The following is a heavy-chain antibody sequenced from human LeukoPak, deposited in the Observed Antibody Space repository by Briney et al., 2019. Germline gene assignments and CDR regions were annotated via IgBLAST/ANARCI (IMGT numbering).Heavy chain of an antibody. CDR2: IYYSGST. CDR3: ARVVSSGYYLGAYYYYYMDV. D-gene: IGHD3-3*01. CDR1: GGSFSGYY. V-gene: IGHV4-59*01. J-gene: IGHJ6*03. Sequence: SETLSLTCAVYGGSFSGYYWSWIRQPPGKGLEWIGYIYYSGSTNYNPSLKSRVTISVDTSKNQFSLKLSSVTAADTAVYYCARVVSSGYYLGAYYYYYMDVWGKGTTVTVSS.